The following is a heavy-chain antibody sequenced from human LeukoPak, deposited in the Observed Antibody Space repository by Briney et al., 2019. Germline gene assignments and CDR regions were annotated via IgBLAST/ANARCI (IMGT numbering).Heavy chain of an antibody. V-gene: IGHV4-38-2*02. D-gene: IGHD6-13*01. CDR2: IYHSGST. J-gene: IGHJ4*02. CDR1: GYSISSGYY. Sequence: SEILSLTCTVSGYSISSGYYWGWIRQPPGKGLEWIGSIYHSGSTYYNPSLKSRVTISVDTSKNQFSLKLSSVTAADTAVYYCATTPREYSSTWYYFDYWGQGILVTVSS. CDR3: ATTPREYSSTWYYFDY.